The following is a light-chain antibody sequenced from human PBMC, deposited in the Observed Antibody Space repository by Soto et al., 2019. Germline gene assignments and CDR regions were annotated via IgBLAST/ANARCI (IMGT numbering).Light chain of an antibody. CDR3: QQYHRPPRA. Sequence: EIVMTQSPATLSLSPGERATLSCRSSQSVSSSYLSWYQQKPGQAPRLLIYGASNRATGIPARFSGSGSGTDFTLTISSLEPEDFAVYYCQQYHRPPRAFGQGTKV. CDR2: GAS. CDR1: QSVSSSY. V-gene: IGKV3D-7*01. J-gene: IGKJ1*01.